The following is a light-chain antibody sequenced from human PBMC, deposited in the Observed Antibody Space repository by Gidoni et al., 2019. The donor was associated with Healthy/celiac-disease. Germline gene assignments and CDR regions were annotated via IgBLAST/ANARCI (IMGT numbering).Light chain of an antibody. J-gene: IGKJ2*01. CDR3: QQYNSYSYT. CDR2: KAS. Sequence: DIQMTQSPSTLSASVGDRVTITCRASQSISSWLAWYQQKPGKAPKLLIYKASSLESGVPSRFSGSGLWTEFTLTISSLQPDDFATYYCQQYNSYSYTFGQGTKLEIK. V-gene: IGKV1-5*03. CDR1: QSISSW.